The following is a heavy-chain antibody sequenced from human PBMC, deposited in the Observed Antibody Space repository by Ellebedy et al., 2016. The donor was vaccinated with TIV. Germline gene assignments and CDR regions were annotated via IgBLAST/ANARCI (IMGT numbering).Heavy chain of an antibody. CDR1: GGSISSSSFF. CDR3: ARVLWGGTNGDYFDY. CDR2: IYYSGST. V-gene: IGHV4-39*07. D-gene: IGHD1-1*01. J-gene: IGHJ4*02. Sequence: MPSETLSLTCTVSGGSISSSSFFWGWIRQPPGKGLEWIGHIYYSGSTYNSPSLRSRVTISVDTSKNQFSLNLSSVTAADTAVYYCARVLWGGTNGDYFDYWGQGTLVTVSS.